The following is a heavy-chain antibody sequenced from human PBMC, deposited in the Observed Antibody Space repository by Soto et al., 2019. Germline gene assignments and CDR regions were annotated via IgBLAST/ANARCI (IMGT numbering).Heavy chain of an antibody. V-gene: IGHV1-69*08. Sequence: QVQLVQSGAEVKKPGSSVKVSCKASGGTFSRYTITWVRQAPGQGLEWLGRIIPIFGVTNYAQKFQDRVTITEDRSTTTAYMELSRLRSEDTAVYYCVRDWESTTQTWGFGDSWGQGTLVTVSS. CDR3: VRDWESTTQTWGFGDS. D-gene: IGHD1-1*01. CDR1: GGTFSRYT. J-gene: IGHJ4*02. CDR2: IIPIFGVT.